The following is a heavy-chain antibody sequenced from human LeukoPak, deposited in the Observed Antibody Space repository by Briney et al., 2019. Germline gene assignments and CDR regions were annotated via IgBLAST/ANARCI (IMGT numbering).Heavy chain of an antibody. CDR1: GFTFSSYG. CDR2: ISYDGSNK. D-gene: IGHD6-25*01. J-gene: IGHJ4*02. V-gene: IGHV3-30*03. Sequence: GRSLRLSCAASGFTFSSYGMHWVRQAPGKGLEWVAVISYDGSNKYYADSVKGRFTISRDNSKNSLYLQMNSLRAEDTAVYYCARVSAGGYWGQGTLVTVSS. CDR3: ARVSAGGY.